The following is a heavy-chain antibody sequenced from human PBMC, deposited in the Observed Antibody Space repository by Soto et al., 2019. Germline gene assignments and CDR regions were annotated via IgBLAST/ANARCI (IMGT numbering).Heavy chain of an antibody. CDR3: ARDPRTYYYDSSGSQIDY. CDR1: GYTFNSYG. CDR2: ISVYSGNT. V-gene: IGHV1-18*01. D-gene: IGHD3-22*01. J-gene: IGHJ4*02. Sequence: ASVKVSCKASGYTFNSYGISWVRQAPGQGLEWMGWISVYSGNTNYAQKVEGRVTLTADTATSTAYMELRSLRTDDTAVYYCARDPRTYYYDSSGSQIDYWGPGTLVTVSS.